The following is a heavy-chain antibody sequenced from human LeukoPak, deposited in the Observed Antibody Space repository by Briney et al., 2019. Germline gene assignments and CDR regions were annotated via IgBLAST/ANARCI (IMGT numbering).Heavy chain of an antibody. Sequence: ASVKVSCKASGYTFTSYGSSWVRQAPGQGLEWMGWISAYNGNTNYAQKLQGRVTMTTDTSTSTAYMELRSLRSDDTAVYYCARSVGDILTGLIRPYNWSDPWGQGTLVTVSS. CDR2: ISAYNGNT. V-gene: IGHV1-18*01. D-gene: IGHD3-9*01. CDR3: ARSVGDILTGLIRPYNWSDP. CDR1: GYTFTSYG. J-gene: IGHJ5*02.